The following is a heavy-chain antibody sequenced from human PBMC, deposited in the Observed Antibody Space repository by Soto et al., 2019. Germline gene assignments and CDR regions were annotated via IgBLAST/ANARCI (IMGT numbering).Heavy chain of an antibody. D-gene: IGHD3-9*01. Sequence: EVQLVESGGGLVQPGGSLRLSCAASGFTFSSYSMNWVRQAPGKGLEWVSYISSSSSTIYYADSVKGRFTISRDNAKNSLYLEINSLRGEDTGVYYCARGLLRYFDHGTPYDFDFLGQGTMVTVSS. CDR3: ARGLLRYFDHGTPYDFDF. CDR1: GFTFSSYS. J-gene: IGHJ3*01. CDR2: ISSSSSTI. V-gene: IGHV3-48*01.